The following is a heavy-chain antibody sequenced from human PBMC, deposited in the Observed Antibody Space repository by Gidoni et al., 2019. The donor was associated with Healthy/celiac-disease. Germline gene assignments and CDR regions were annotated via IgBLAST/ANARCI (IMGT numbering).Heavy chain of an antibody. CDR1: GFTFSSYG. Sequence: QVQLVESGGGVVQPGRSLRLSCAASGFTFSSYGMHWVRQAPGKGLEWVAVIWYDGSNKYYADSVKGRFTISRDNSKNTLYLQMNSLRAEDTAVYYCARDLGSGGEYAFDIWGQGTMVTVSS. J-gene: IGHJ3*02. V-gene: IGHV3-33*01. CDR2: IWYDGSNK. D-gene: IGHD3-10*01. CDR3: ARDLGSGGEYAFDI.